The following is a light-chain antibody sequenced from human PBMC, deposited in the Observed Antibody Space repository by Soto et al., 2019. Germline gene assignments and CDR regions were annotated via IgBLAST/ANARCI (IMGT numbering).Light chain of an antibody. J-gene: IGKJ2*02. CDR2: LGS. CDR1: QSLLHSNGYDY. Sequence: DIVMTQSPLSLPVTPGEPASISCRSSQSLLHSNGYDYLDWYLQKPGQSPQLLIYLGSNRASGVPDRFSGSGSGTDFTLKISSVEAEDVGVYYCMQTLQTPRTFCQGTKREIK. V-gene: IGKV2-28*01. CDR3: MQTLQTPRT.